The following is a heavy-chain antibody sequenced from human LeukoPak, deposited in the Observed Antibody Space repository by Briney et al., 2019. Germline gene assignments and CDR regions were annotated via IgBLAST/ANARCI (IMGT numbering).Heavy chain of an antibody. D-gene: IGHD3-3*01. V-gene: IGHV3-48*04. Sequence: PGGSLRLSCAASGFTFSSYSMSWVRQAPGKGLEWVSYISSSSSTIYYADSVKGRFTISRDNAKNSLYLQMNSLRAEDTAVYYCARDGRRYDFWSGYRLDYWGQGTLVTVSS. CDR2: ISSSSSTI. CDR3: ARDGRRYDFWSGYRLDY. J-gene: IGHJ4*02. CDR1: GFTFSSYS.